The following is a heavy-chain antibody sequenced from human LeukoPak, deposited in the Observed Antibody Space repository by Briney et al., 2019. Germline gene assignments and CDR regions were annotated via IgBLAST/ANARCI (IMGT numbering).Heavy chain of an antibody. CDR1: GDSVSSNSAA. V-gene: IGHV6-1*01. J-gene: IGHJ3*02. CDR3: ARGLRYFDWLFLGSAFDI. Sequence: SQTLSLTCAISGDSVSSNSAAWNWIRQSPSRGLEWLGRTYYRSKWYNDYAVSVKSRITINPDTSKNQFSLQLNSVTPEDTAVYYCARGLRYFDWLFLGSAFDIWGQGTMVTVSS. CDR2: TYYRSKWYN. D-gene: IGHD3-9*01.